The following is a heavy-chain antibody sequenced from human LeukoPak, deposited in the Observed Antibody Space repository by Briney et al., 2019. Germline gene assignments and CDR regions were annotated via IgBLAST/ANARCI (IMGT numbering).Heavy chain of an antibody. CDR3: ARDIDRGYYYDSSVGGYFDY. CDR1: GFTFTKYW. D-gene: IGHD3-22*01. Sequence: GGSLRLSCAASGFTFTKYWMTWVRQAPGKGLEWVGNIKQDGSDKNYMDSVKGRFTISRDNTKNSVYLQMSSLRAEDTAVYYCARDIDRGYYYDSSVGGYFDYWGQGTLVTVSS. CDR2: IKQDGSDK. V-gene: IGHV3-7*03. J-gene: IGHJ4*02.